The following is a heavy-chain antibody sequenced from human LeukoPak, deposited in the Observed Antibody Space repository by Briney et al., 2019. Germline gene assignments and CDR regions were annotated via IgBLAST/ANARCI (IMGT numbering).Heavy chain of an antibody. J-gene: IGHJ4*02. D-gene: IGHD2-21*01. CDR2: IYGGGNT. Sequence: PGGSLRLSCAASGFSVSTNYLTWVRQAPGKGLEWVSIIYGGGNTYYAGSVKGRFIISRDNAKNTLYLQMNSLRAEDTAVYYCARVREYCGGDCYETFDYWGQGTLVTVSS. V-gene: IGHV3-53*01. CDR1: GFSVSTNY. CDR3: ARVREYCGGDCYETFDY.